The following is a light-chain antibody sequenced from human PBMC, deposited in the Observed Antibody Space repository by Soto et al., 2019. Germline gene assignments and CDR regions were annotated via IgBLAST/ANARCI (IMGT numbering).Light chain of an antibody. Sequence: DIQMTQSPSTLSASVGDRVTITCRASQSISSWLAWYQQKPGKAPKLLIYDASSLESGVPSRFSGSGSGTEFTLTISSLQPGDFATYYCQQYFASVRTFGRGTKVDIK. CDR1: QSISSW. J-gene: IGKJ1*01. CDR3: QQYFASVRT. V-gene: IGKV1-5*01. CDR2: DAS.